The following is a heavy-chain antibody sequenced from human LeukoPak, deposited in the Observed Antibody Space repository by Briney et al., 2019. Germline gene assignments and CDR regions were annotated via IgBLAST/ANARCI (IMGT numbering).Heavy chain of an antibody. CDR2: INPSGGST. D-gene: IGHD3-9*01. CDR3: ARSSAYYNEADI. V-gene: IGHV1-46*01. CDR1: GYTFTSYY. J-gene: IGHJ3*02. Sequence: ASVKVSCKTSGYTFTSYYMHWVRQAPGQGLEWMGIINPSGGSTTYAHKFQSRLTMTSDTSTSTVYMELSSLRSEDTAVYYCARSSAYYNEADIWGQGTMVTVSS.